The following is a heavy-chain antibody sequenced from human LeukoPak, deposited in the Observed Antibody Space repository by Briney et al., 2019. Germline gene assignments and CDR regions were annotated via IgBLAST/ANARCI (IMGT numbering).Heavy chain of an antibody. V-gene: IGHV3-7*03. CDR2: IKEDGSEK. CDR1: GFTFSRFW. Sequence: GGSLRLSCAASGFTFSRFWMSWVRQAPGKGLEWVATIKEDGSEKCYVSSVRGRFTVSRDNAWDSLYLQMNSLRAEDTAVYYCATVAPQHDYWGQGAVVTVSS. J-gene: IGHJ4*02. CDR3: ATVAPQHDY.